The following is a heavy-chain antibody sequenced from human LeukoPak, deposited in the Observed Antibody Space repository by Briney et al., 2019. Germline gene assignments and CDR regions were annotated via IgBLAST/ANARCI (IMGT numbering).Heavy chain of an antibody. J-gene: IGHJ4*02. CDR2: MYYSGST. CDR3: ASLYCSRTSCYMHY. Sequence: SETLSLTCTVSGGSVSSGSYYWSWIRQPPGKGLEWIGYMYYSGSTNYNPSLRSRVTISVDTSKNQFSLKLSSVTAADTAVYYCASLYCSRTSCYMHYWGQGTLVTVSS. D-gene: IGHD2-2*02. CDR1: GGSVSSGSYY. V-gene: IGHV4-61*01.